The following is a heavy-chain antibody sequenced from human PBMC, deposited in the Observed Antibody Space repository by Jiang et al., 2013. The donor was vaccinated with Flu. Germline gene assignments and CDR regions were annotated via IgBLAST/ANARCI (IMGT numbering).Heavy chain of an antibody. CDR3: ARDPAVPAAILDY. CDR2: IWYDGSNK. V-gene: IGHV3-33*01. D-gene: IGHD2-2*01. CDR1: GFTFSSYG. Sequence: VQLLESGGGVVQPGRSLRLSCAASGFTFSSYGMHWVRQAPGKGLEWVAVIWYDGSNKYYADSVKGRFTISRDNSKNTLYLQMNSLRAEDTAVYYCARDPAVPAAILDYWGQGTLVTVSS. J-gene: IGHJ4*02.